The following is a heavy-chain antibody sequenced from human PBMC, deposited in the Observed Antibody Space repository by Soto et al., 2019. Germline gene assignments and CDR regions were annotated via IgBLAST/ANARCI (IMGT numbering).Heavy chain of an antibody. CDR3: ATSTATDAFDS. Sequence: QVQMVASGGGVVQPGKSLRLSCAASGFTFSDYGMHWVRQAPARGPEWVALVRDDGSKTYYADSVRGRFTISRDNSKNMCYLQMNSLRVEDTAIYYCATSTATDAFDSWGQGTRVTVSS. J-gene: IGHJ3*02. CDR1: GFTFSDYG. CDR2: VRDDGSKT. V-gene: IGHV3-33*01.